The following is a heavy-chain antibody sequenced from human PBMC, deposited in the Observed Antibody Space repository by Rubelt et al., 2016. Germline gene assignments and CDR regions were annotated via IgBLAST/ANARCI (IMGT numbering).Heavy chain of an antibody. D-gene: IGHD4-11*01. V-gene: IGHV4-34*01. CDR3: AALYSNYVGRVDY. CDR1: GGSFSGYY. CDR2: IHYSGST. J-gene: IGHJ4*02. Sequence: QVQLQQWGAGLLKPSETLSLTCAVYGGSFSGYYWSWIRQPPGKGLEWIGYIHYSGSTYYNPSLKSRVTISVDTSKNQFSLKLSSVTAADTAVYYCAALYSNYVGRVDYWGQGTLVTVSS.